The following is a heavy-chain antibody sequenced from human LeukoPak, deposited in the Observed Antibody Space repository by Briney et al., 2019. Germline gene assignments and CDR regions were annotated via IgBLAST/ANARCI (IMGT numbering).Heavy chain of an antibody. V-gene: IGHV3-7*01. J-gene: IGHJ6*02. CDR1: GFTFSIYW. CDR2: INQDGSQK. D-gene: IGHD2-15*01. CDR3: ARDPTPRYCSGGSCYTHYGMDV. Sequence: GSLRLSCAASGFTFSIYWMSWVRQAPGKGLEWVANINQDGSQKYYVDSVKGRLTISRDNAKNSLYLQMNSLRAQDTAVYYCARDPTPRYCSGGSCYTHYGMDVWGQGTTVTVSS.